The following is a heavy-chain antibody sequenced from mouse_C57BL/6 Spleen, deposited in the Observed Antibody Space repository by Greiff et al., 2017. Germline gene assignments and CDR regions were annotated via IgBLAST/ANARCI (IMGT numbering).Heavy chain of an antibody. CDR1: GFTFSSYA. J-gene: IGHJ2*01. V-gene: IGHV5-4*03. Sequence: EVKLEESGGGLVKPGGSLKLSCAASGFTFSSYAMSWVRQTPEKRLEWVATISDGGSYTYYPDNVKGRFTISRDNAKNNLYLQMSHLKSEDTAMYYCARNYYGSQDYFDYWGQGTTLTVSS. CDR2: ISDGGSYT. D-gene: IGHD1-1*01. CDR3: ARNYYGSQDYFDY.